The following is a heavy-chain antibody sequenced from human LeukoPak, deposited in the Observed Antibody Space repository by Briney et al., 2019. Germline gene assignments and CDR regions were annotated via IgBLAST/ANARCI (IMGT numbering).Heavy chain of an antibody. CDR1: GYTLTELS. J-gene: IGHJ5*02. CDR3: ARGEELRNWFDP. Sequence: ASVKVSCKVSGYTLTELSMHWVRQAPGKGLEWMGGFDPEDGETIYAQKFQGRVTMTEDTSTDTAYTELSSLRSEDTAVYYCARGEELRNWFDPWGQGTLVTVSS. V-gene: IGHV1-24*01. CDR2: FDPEDGET. D-gene: IGHD1-26*01.